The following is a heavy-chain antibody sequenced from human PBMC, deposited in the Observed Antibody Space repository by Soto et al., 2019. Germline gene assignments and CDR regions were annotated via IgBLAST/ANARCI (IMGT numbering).Heavy chain of an antibody. D-gene: IGHD3-22*01. CDR2: IYYSGST. CDR1: GGSISSGGFY. V-gene: IGHV4-31*03. Sequence: SETLSLTCTVSGGSISSGGFYWSWIRQHPGKGLEWIGYIYYSGSTYYNPSLKSRLTISVDTSKNQFSLKLSSVTAADTAVYYCARGLYYYDSSGYSGVDYWGQGTLVTVS. J-gene: IGHJ4*02. CDR3: ARGLYYYDSSGYSGVDY.